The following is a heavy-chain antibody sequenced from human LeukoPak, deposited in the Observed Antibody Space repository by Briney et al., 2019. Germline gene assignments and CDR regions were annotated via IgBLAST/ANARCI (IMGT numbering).Heavy chain of an antibody. CDR3: ARDVWARGAFDI. J-gene: IGHJ3*02. D-gene: IGHD1-26*01. CDR1: GGSISSYY. Sequence: SETLSLTCTVSGGSISSYYWSWIRQPLGKGLEWIGYIYYSGSTNYNPSLKSRVTISVDTSKNQFSLKLSSVTAADTAVYYCARDVWARGAFDIWGQGTMVTVSS. V-gene: IGHV4-59*01. CDR2: IYYSGST.